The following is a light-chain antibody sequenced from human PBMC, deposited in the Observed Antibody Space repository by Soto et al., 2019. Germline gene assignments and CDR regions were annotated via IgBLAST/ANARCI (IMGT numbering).Light chain of an antibody. CDR2: GAS. CDR1: QSVSSSY. J-gene: IGKJ2*01. CDR3: QQFGGSLYT. V-gene: IGKV3-20*01. Sequence: EIVLTQSPGTLSLSPGERATLSCRASQSVSSSYLAWYQQKRGQAPRLLIYGASIRATGLPDRFSGSESGTDFSLTISRLEPEDCAVYYCQQFGGSLYTFGQGTKLEIK.